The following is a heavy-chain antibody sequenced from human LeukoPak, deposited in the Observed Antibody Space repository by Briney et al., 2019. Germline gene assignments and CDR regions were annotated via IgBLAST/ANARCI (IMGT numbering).Heavy chain of an antibody. CDR1: GFTFSSYS. CDR2: ISSSSSYI. CDR3: ARDPALRYFDWLDY. J-gene: IGHJ4*02. V-gene: IGHV3-21*01. Sequence: GGSLRLSCAASGFTFSSYSMNWVRQAPGKGLEWVSSISSSSSYIYYVDSVEGRFTISRDNAKNSPYLQMNSLRAEDTAVYYCARDPALRYFDWLDYWGQGTLVTVSS. D-gene: IGHD3-9*01.